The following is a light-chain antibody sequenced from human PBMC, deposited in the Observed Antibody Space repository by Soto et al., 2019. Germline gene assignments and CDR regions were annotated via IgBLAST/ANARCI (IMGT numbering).Light chain of an antibody. Sequence: DIQMTQSPSSLSASVGDRVTVTCRASQTIYTYLHWYQQKPGKAPNLLIYAASTLQSGVPSRFSGSGSGTDFTLTISSLHPEDVAFYFCQQTYSIPITFGQWTRLDIK. CDR3: QQTYSIPIT. J-gene: IGKJ5*01. CDR2: AAS. CDR1: QTIYTY. V-gene: IGKV1-39*01.